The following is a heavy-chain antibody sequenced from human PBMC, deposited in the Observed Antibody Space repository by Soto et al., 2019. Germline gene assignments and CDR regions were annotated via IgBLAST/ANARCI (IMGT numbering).Heavy chain of an antibody. CDR2: ISSSGNTI. Sequence: LRLSCAASGFTFISYEMNWVRQAPGKGLEWISYISSSGNTINYIDSVRGRFTISRDNAKNSLCLQMNSLRAEDTAVYYCAPAAVGLDVWGQGTTVTVSS. CDR3: APAAVGLDV. V-gene: IGHV3-48*03. CDR1: GFTFISYE. J-gene: IGHJ6*02. D-gene: IGHD6-13*01.